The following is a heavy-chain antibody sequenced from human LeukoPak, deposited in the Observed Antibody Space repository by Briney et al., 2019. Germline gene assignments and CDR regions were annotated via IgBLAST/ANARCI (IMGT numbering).Heavy chain of an antibody. D-gene: IGHD3-16*02. J-gene: IGHJ3*02. V-gene: IGHV3-23*01. CDR3: ARDLGYDYVWGSYRYTGGAFDI. CDR2: IYENGGTT. Sequence: GGSLRLSCVGSGFTFRSHAMSWVRQAPEKGLEFVSGIYENGGTTYYADSVKGRFSISRDNSKNTLYLQMDSLRDEDTAVYYCARDLGYDYVWGSYRYTGGAFDIWGQGTMVTVSS. CDR1: GFTFRSHA.